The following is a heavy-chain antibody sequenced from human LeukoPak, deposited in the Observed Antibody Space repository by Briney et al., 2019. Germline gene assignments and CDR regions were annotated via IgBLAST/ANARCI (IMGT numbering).Heavy chain of an antibody. CDR2: ISGRGDST. J-gene: IGHJ4*02. CDR3: TTITMILVHPDY. V-gene: IGHV3-23*01. CDR1: GFTFSSYA. D-gene: IGHD3-22*01. Sequence: GGSLRLSCAASGFTFSSYAMSWVRQAPGNGLEWVSTISGRGDSTYYAAPVKGRFTISRDDSKNTLYLQMNSLKTEDTAVYYCTTITMILVHPDYWGQGTLVTVSS.